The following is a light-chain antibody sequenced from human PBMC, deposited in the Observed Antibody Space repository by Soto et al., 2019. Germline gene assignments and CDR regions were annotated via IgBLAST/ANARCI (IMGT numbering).Light chain of an antibody. CDR2: GAS. V-gene: IGKV3-15*01. CDR1: QSVSSN. CDR3: QQYNNWPPWT. J-gene: IGKJ1*01. Sequence: EIVMTQSPATLSVSPGERATLSCRASQSVSSNLAWYQQKPGQAPRLLIYGASTRATGIPARFSGSGSGTEFTLTISSLQSEYFPVYYCQQYNNWPPWTFGKGTKVEIK.